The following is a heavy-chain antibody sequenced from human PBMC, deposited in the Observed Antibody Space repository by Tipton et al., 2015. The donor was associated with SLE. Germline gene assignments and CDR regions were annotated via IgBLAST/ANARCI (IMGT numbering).Heavy chain of an antibody. V-gene: IGHV4-59*12. CDR3: ARGFYYDFWTSHYNEKGPKTYYFDS. D-gene: IGHD3-3*01. CDR2: IYSSSGST. J-gene: IGHJ4*02. Sequence: TLSLTCTVSDGSIDRYFWSWIRQPPGKGLDLIGNIYSSSGSTYSNPLLQSRVTLSMDTSKSQFSMRLTSVTAADTAVYFCARGFYYDFWTSHYNEKGPKTYYFDSWGQGALVTVSS. CDR1: DGSIDRYF.